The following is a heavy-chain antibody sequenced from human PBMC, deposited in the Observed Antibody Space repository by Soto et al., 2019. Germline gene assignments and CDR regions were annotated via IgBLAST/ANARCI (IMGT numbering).Heavy chain of an antibody. Sequence: QVQLVQSGAEVKKPGASVKISCTTSGCTFISYAINWVRQAPGQGLEWMGWISPSSGNTNYAQNVQGRVTLTRDTSTSTAYMELTSLRSDDTAIYYCARLDSHTGSYNYWGHGTLVTVSS. D-gene: IGHD1-26*01. V-gene: IGHV1-18*01. J-gene: IGHJ4*01. CDR2: ISPSSGNT. CDR1: GCTFISYA. CDR3: ARLDSHTGSYNY.